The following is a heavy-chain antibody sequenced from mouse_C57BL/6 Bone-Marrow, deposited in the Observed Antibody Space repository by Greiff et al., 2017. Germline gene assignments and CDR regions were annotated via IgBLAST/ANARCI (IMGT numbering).Heavy chain of an antibody. CDR3: ARREAMITTTTYYYAMDY. J-gene: IGHJ4*01. D-gene: IGHD2-4*01. CDR2: IYPGSGST. V-gene: IGHV1-55*01. Sequence: QVQLQQPGAELVKPGASVKMSCKASGYTFTSYWITWVKQRPGQGLEWIGDIYPGSGSTNYNEKFKSKATLTVDTSSSTAYMQLSSLTSEDSAVYYCARREAMITTTTYYYAMDYWGQGTSVTVSS. CDR1: GYTFTSYW.